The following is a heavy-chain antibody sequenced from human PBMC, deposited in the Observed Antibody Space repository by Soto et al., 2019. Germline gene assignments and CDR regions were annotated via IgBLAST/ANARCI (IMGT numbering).Heavy chain of an antibody. CDR3: ARVNYGDYGGVYDY. J-gene: IGHJ4*02. CDR1: GFTVSSYL. V-gene: IGHV3-74*01. D-gene: IGHD4-17*01. CDR2: INSDGSST. Sequence: EVQLVASGGGLVQPGGSLRLSCAASGFTVSSYLMHWVRQAPGKGLVWVSRINSDGSSTSFADSVKGRFTISRDNAKNTLYLEMNSLRAGDTAVYYCARVNYGDYGGVYDYWGQGTLVTVSS.